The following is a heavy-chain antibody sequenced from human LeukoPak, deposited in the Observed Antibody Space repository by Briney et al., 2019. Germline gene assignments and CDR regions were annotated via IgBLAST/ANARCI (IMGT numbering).Heavy chain of an antibody. Sequence: ASVKVSCKASGGTFSRYAISWVRQAPGQRLEWMGWINAGNGNTKYSQKFQGRVTITRDTSASTAYMELSSLRSEDTAVYYCARSTYDYWGQGTLVTVSS. V-gene: IGHV1-3*01. CDR1: GGTFSRYA. CDR3: ARSTYDY. J-gene: IGHJ4*02. CDR2: INAGNGNT.